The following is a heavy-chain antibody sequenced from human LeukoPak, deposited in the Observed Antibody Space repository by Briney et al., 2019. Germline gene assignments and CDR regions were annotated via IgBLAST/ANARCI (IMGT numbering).Heavy chain of an antibody. D-gene: IGHD1-26*01. V-gene: IGHV3-21*01. J-gene: IGHJ6*03. CDR1: EFTFSRYS. CDR2: ISSSGTYI. CDR3: AKDGDTVSGTYYFDMDV. Sequence: GGSLRLSCAASEFTFSRYSMNWVRQAPGKGLEWVSYISSSGTYIYYADSVKGRFTISRDNSRNTLYLQMNSLRAEDTALYYCAKDGDTVSGTYYFDMDVWGKGTTVTISS.